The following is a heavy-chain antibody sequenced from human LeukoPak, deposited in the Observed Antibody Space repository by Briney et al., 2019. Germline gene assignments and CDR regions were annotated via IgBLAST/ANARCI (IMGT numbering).Heavy chain of an antibody. D-gene: IGHD4-17*01. CDR3: ARHQDYGDDY. V-gene: IGHV3-48*01. Sequence: GGSLRLSCAASGFTFSGYTMNWVRQAPGKGLEWVSYISPSTSTIYYADSVKGRFTISRDNSKNTLYLQMNSLRAEDTAVYYCARHQDYGDDYWGQGTLVTVSS. CDR1: GFTFSGYT. CDR2: ISPSTSTI. J-gene: IGHJ4*02.